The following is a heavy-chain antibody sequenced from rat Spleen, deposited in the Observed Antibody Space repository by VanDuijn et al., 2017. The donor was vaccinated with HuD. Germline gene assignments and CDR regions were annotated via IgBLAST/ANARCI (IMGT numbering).Heavy chain of an antibody. V-gene: IGHV5-17*01. Sequence: EVQLVESDGGLVQPGRSLKFSCAASGFTFSDYAMAWVRQAPKKDLEWVATIIYDGTGTYYRDSVKGRFTISRDNAKSTLYLQMDSLRSEDTATYYCARGADTMGTQDFDYWGQGVMVTVSS. CDR1: GFTFSDYA. CDR3: ARGADTMGTQDFDY. CDR2: IIYDGTGT. D-gene: IGHD1-7*01. J-gene: IGHJ2*01.